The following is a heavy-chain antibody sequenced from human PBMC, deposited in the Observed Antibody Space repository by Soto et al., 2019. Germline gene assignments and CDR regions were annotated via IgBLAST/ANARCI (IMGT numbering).Heavy chain of an antibody. CDR1: GGSFSGYY. J-gene: IGHJ6*02. CDR3: ARGIITIFGVVFYYGMDV. D-gene: IGHD3-3*01. Sequence: SETLSLTCAVYGGSFSGYYWSWIRQPPGKGLEWIGEINHSGSTNYNPSLKSRVTISVDTSKNQFSLKLSSVTAADTAVYYCARGIITIFGVVFYYGMDVWGQGTTVTVSS. CDR2: INHSGST. V-gene: IGHV4-34*01.